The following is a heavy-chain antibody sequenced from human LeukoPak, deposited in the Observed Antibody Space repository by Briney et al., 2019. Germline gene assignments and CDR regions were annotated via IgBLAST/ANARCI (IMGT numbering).Heavy chain of an antibody. Sequence: GRSLRLSCAASGFTFGAYAMHWVRQAPGKGPEWISGLSWNGATTAYADSVKGRFTISRDNAKNSLYLQMNSLTSEDTALYYCAKGDTSSSFPNFDYWGQGTRVTVSS. D-gene: IGHD6-13*01. CDR3: AKGDTSSSFPNFDY. J-gene: IGHJ4*02. CDR2: LSWNGATT. V-gene: IGHV3-9*01. CDR1: GFTFGAYA.